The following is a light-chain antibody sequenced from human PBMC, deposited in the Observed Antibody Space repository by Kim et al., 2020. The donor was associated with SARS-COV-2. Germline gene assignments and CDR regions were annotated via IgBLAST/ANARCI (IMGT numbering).Light chain of an antibody. Sequence: GQSVTISCTGTSSDIGDYTYVSWDQHHPGQAPKLMIYEVSKRPSGVPDRFSGSKSGNTASLTVSGLQAEDEADYFCSSYAGSNSWVFGGGTQLTVL. CDR1: SSDIGDYTY. J-gene: IGLJ3*02. CDR3: SSYAGSNSWV. CDR2: EVS. V-gene: IGLV2-8*01.